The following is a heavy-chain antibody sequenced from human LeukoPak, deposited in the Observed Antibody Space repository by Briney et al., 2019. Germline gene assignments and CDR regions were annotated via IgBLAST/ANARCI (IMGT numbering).Heavy chain of an antibody. CDR2: FDPEDGET. CDR3: ARDSCSSSSCPFFGF. D-gene: IGHD2-2*01. Sequence: GASVKVSCKASGGTFSSYAISWVRQAPGKGLEWMGGFDPEDGETIYAQKFQGRVTMTEDTSTDTAYMELSRLRSDDTAVYYCARDSCSSSSCPFFGFWGQGTLVTVSS. J-gene: IGHJ4*02. CDR1: GGTFSSYA. V-gene: IGHV1-24*01.